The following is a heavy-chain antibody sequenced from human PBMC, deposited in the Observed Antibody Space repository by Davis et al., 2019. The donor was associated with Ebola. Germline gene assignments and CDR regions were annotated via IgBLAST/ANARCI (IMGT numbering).Heavy chain of an antibody. CDR1: GFTFSDYY. CDR2: ISGSGGST. CDR3: AKVWVVAATPLLDY. J-gene: IGHJ4*02. V-gene: IGHV3-23*01. Sequence: GGSLRLSCAASGFTFSDYYMSWIRQAPGKGLEWVAAISGSGGSTYYADSVKGRFTISRDNSKNTLYLQMNSLRAEDTAVYYCAKVWVVAATPLLDYWGQGTLVTVSS. D-gene: IGHD2-15*01.